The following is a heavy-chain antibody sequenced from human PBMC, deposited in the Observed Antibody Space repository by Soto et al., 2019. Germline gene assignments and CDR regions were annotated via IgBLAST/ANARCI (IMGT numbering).Heavy chain of an antibody. J-gene: IGHJ6*02. V-gene: IGHV3-23*01. CDR2: IRGSGGST. Sequence: PGKGLEWVSAIRGSGGSTYYAASVKGRFTISRAHSKNTLYRQMNSLRAEDTAVYYCAKGRIVVVPAAIRRRALAIWGHGTTVTVSS. D-gene: IGHD2-2*02. CDR3: AKGRIVVVPAAIRRRALAI.